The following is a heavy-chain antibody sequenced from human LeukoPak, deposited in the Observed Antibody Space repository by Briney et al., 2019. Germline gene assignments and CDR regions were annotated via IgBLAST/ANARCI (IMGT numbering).Heavy chain of an antibody. Sequence: SVKVSRKASGGTFSSYAISWVRQAPGQGLEWMGGIIPIFGTANYAQKFQGRVTITADESTSTAYMELSSLRSEDTAVYYCARGLDSFDAFDIWGQGTMVTVSS. V-gene: IGHV1-69*13. D-gene: IGHD2-15*01. J-gene: IGHJ3*02. CDR2: IIPIFGTA. CDR3: ARGLDSFDAFDI. CDR1: GGTFSSYA.